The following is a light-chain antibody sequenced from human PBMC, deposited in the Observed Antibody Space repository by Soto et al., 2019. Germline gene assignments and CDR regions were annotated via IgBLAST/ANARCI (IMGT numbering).Light chain of an antibody. CDR2: DAS. CDR3: QQYDNYPLT. V-gene: IGKV1-5*01. Sequence: VGDRVTITCRASQSINNWLAWYQQKPGKAPKFLIYDASRLESGVPSRFSGSASGTEFTLTISSLQPDDFATYYCQQYDNYPLTFGGGTKVDIK. J-gene: IGKJ4*01. CDR1: QSINNW.